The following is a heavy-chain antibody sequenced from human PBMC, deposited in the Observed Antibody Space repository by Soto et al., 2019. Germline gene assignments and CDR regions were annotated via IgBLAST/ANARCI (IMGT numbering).Heavy chain of an antibody. CDR3: ARVTSGWYKS. Sequence: NVSCKASGYTFTGYYMHWVRQAPGQGIEWMGWINPNSGGTNYAQKFQGRVTMTRETSISTAYMELSRLRSDDTAVYYCARVTSGWYKSWGQGTLVTVSA. J-gene: IGHJ5*02. D-gene: IGHD6-19*01. V-gene: IGHV1-2*02. CDR1: GYTFTGYY. CDR2: INPNSGGT.